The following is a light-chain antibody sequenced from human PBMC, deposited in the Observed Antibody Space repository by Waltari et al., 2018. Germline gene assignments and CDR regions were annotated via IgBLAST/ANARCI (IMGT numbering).Light chain of an antibody. Sequence: DTQMPQSLLTLSLSVLERVIISCLVSQNINTNLAWYHQKPGGAQKVLIHKTSKLDSGVPSRFSGSRSGTDITLTISSLQPDDFATYYCQQYNSYPVIFGGGTTVEIK. CDR3: QQYNSYPVI. CDR1: QNINTN. CDR2: KTS. V-gene: IGKV1-5*03. J-gene: IGKJ4*01.